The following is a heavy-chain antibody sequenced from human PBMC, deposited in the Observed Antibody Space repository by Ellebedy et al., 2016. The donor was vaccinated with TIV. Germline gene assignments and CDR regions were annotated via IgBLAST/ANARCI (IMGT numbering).Heavy chain of an antibody. D-gene: IGHD1-26*01. J-gene: IGHJ4*02. CDR1: GFTFSSYS. V-gene: IGHV3-53*01. Sequence: GESLKISCAASGFTFSSYSMNWVRQAPGKGLEWVSIINSGGITYYVDSVKGRFTISRDSLKNTVYLQMNSLNTEDTAVYYCSTYSGSRLALDSWGQGTLVTVSS. CDR3: STYSGSRLALDS. CDR2: INSGGIT.